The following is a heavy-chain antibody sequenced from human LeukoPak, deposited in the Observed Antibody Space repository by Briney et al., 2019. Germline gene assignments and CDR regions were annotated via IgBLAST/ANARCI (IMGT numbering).Heavy chain of an antibody. CDR3: ARAVGYFDWLPLFDY. CDR2: IYHSGIT. D-gene: IGHD3-9*01. CDR1: GGSISSSSYY. J-gene: IGHJ4*02. Sequence: TSETLSLTCTVSGGSISSSSYYWGWIRQPPGKGLEWIGSIYHSGITYYTPSLKSRVTISVDTSKNQFYLKLSSVTAADTAVYYCARAVGYFDWLPLFDYWGQGTLVTVSS. V-gene: IGHV4-39*07.